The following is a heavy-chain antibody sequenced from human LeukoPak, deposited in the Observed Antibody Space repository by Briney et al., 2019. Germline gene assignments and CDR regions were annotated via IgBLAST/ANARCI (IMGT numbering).Heavy chain of an antibody. Sequence: SETLSLTCTVSGGSISSYYWSWIRQPPGKGLEWIGYIYYSGSTNYNPSLKSRVTVSVDTSKNQFSLKLRSVTAADTAVYYCARSRDGYNPWDYWGQGTLVTVSS. CDR2: IYYSGST. CDR1: GGSISSYY. D-gene: IGHD5-24*01. V-gene: IGHV4-59*01. CDR3: ARSRDGYNPWDY. J-gene: IGHJ4*02.